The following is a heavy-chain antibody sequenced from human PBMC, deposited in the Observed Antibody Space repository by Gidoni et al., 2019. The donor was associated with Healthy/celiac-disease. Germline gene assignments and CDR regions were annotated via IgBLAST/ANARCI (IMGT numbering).Heavy chain of an antibody. Sequence: EVQLVASGGGLVKPGGSLRLSCAASGFTFISYRMNWVRPAPGKGLGWVSSISSSSSYIYYADSVKGRFTISRDNAKNSLYLQMNSLRAEDTAVYYCARTPSPLGYCSSTSCYLDARGEYYFDYWGQGTLVTVSS. D-gene: IGHD2-2*01. J-gene: IGHJ4*02. CDR3: ARTPSPLGYCSSTSCYLDARGEYYFDY. CDR2: ISSSSSYI. CDR1: GFTFISYR. V-gene: IGHV3-21*01.